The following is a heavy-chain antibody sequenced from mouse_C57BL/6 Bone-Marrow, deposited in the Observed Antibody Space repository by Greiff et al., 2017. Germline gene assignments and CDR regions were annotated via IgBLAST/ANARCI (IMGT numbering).Heavy chain of an antibody. CDR2: IRSKSNNYAT. V-gene: IGHV10-1*01. CDR1: GFSFNTYA. CDR3: VRNLGENFDY. D-gene: IGHD4-1*01. J-gene: IGHJ2*01. Sequence: EVKLLESGGGLVQPKGSLKLSCAASGFSFNTYAMNWVRQAPGQGLEWVARIRSKSNNYATYYADSVKDRFTISRDDSESMLYLQMNNLKTEDTAMYYCVRNLGENFDYWGQGTTLIVSS.